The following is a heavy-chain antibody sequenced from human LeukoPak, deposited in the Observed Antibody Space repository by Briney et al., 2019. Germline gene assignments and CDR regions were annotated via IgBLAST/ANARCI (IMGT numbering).Heavy chain of an antibody. Sequence: GGSLRLSCAASGFSFSDYYMSWIRQAPGKGLEWVSYISSIGSTIYFADSVRGRFTISRDNAKNSLYLQMNSLRAEDTAVYYCASRYCGGGSCYFDYWGQGTLVTVSS. D-gene: IGHD2-15*01. CDR3: ASRYCGGGSCYFDY. V-gene: IGHV3-11*01. CDR2: ISSIGSTI. CDR1: GFSFSDYY. J-gene: IGHJ4*02.